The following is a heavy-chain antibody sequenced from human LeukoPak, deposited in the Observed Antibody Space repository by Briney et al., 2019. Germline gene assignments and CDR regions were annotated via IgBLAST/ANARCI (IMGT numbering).Heavy chain of an antibody. CDR3: ARGTYYDFWSGYFQNNWFDP. CDR1: GGSISSGSHY. Sequence: SETLSLTCTVSGGSISSGSHYWSWIRQPAGKGLEWIGRIYTSGSTNYNPSLKSRVTISVDTSKNQFSLKLSSVTAADTAVYYCARGTYYDFWSGYFQNNWFDPWGQGTLVTVSS. V-gene: IGHV4-61*02. J-gene: IGHJ5*02. CDR2: IYTSGST. D-gene: IGHD3-3*01.